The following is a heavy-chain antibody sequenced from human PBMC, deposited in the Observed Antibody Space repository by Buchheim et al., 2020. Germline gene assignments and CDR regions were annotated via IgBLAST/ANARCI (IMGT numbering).Heavy chain of an antibody. Sequence: QVQLVESGGGVVQPGRSLRLSCAASGFTFSSYGMHWVRQAPGKGLEWVAVISYDGSNKYYADSVKGRFTISSDNSKNTLYLQMNSLRAEDTAVYYCASSSYGDYLWGQGTL. D-gene: IGHD4-17*01. CDR1: GFTFSSYG. V-gene: IGHV3-30*03. CDR3: ASSSYGDYL. CDR2: ISYDGSNK. J-gene: IGHJ5*02.